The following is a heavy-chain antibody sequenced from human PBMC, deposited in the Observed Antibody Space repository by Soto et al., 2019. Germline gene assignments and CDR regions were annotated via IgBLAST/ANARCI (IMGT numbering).Heavy chain of an antibody. CDR2: IYHSGST. J-gene: IGHJ6*03. CDR1: SGSISSSNW. CDR3: ARAGIAAAGGNSYYYYYYMDV. V-gene: IGHV4-4*02. D-gene: IGHD6-13*01. Sequence: QVQLQESGPGLVKPSGTLSLTCAVSSGSISSSNWWSWVRQPPGKGLEWIGEIYHSGSTNYNPSLKSRVTISVDKSKNQFSLKLSSVTAADTAVYYCARAGIAAAGGNSYYYYYYMDVWGKGTTVTVSS.